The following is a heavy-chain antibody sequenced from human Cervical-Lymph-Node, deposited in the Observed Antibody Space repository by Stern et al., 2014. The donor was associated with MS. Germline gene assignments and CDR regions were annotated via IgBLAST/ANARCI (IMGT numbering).Heavy chain of an antibody. CDR1: GASITSYY. CDR2: IYYSGTT. CDR3: ARATDL. V-gene: IGHV4-59*01. Sequence: QLQLQESGPGLLKPSETLTLTCTVSGASITSYYLSWVRQPPGKGLEWIGYIYYSGTTTYNASLKGRVAISIDTSKTQFSLRLSSVTAADTAVYYCARATDLWGQGTLVTVS. J-gene: IGHJ5*02.